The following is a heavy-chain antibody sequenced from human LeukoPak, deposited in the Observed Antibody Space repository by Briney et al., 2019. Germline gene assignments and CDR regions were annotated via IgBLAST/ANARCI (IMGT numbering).Heavy chain of an antibody. V-gene: IGHV3-9*01. D-gene: IGHD6-6*01. CDR2: ISWNSGSI. J-gene: IGHJ5*02. Sequence: GRSLRLSCAASGFTFDDYAMHWVRQAPGKGLEWVSGISWNSGSIGYADSVKGRFTISRDNAKNSLYLQMNSLRAEDTALYYCAKDMRRYSSSLENWFDPWGQGTLVTVSS. CDR3: AKDMRRYSSSLENWFDP. CDR1: GFTFDDYA.